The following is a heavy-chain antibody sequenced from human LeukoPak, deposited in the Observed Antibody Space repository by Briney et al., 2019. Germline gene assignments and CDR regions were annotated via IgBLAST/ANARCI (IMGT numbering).Heavy chain of an antibody. D-gene: IGHD3-9*01. CDR1: GGSISSSSYY. J-gene: IGHJ3*02. CDR2: IYYSGST. CDR3: VSGRYFDWLLYRCAFDI. V-gene: IGHV4-39*01. Sequence: PSETLSLTCTVSGGSISSSSYYWGWIRHPPGKGLEWIGSIYYSGSTYYNPSLKSRVTISVDTSKNQFSLKLSSVTAADTAVYYCVSGRYFDWLLYRCAFDIWGQGTMVTVSS.